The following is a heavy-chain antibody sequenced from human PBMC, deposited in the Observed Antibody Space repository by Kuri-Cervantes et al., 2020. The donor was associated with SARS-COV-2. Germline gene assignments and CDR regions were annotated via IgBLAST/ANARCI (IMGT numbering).Heavy chain of an antibody. CDR1: GFNFSRTD. CDR3: AKDRVGVHDF. J-gene: IGHJ6*04. V-gene: IGHV3-30*18. Sequence: GGSLRLSCAVSGFNFSRTDMHWVRQAPGKGLEWVAFISKDGKKIKYMASGTGRFTISRDNSQHTLYLQMESLTNEDTAIYICAKDRVGVHDFWGKGTTVTVSS. CDR2: ISKDGKKI. D-gene: IGHD1-1*01.